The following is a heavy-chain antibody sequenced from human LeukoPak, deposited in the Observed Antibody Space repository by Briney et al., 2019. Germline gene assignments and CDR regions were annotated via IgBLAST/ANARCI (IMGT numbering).Heavy chain of an antibody. CDR2: IKSDGSNT. D-gene: IGHD3-10*01. V-gene: IGHV3-74*01. CDR1: GFTFSTYW. Sequence: GGSLRLSCAASGFTFSTYWMHWVRQAPGKGLVWVSRIKSDGSNTNYADSVKGRFTISRDNAENTLYLQMNSLRADDTAVYYCARGWGEGGQGTLVIVSS. J-gene: IGHJ4*02. CDR3: ARGWGE.